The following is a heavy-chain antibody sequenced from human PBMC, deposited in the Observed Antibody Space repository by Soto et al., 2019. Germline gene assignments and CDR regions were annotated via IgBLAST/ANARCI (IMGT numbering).Heavy chain of an antibody. J-gene: IGHJ5*02. V-gene: IGHV1-18*01. CDR1: GYTFTSYG. CDR3: ARVYCSSTSCYENWFDP. CDR2: ISAYNGNT. Sequence: ASVKVSCKASGYTFTSYGISWVRQAPGQGLEWMGWISAYNGNTKYAQKFQGRVTMTTDTSTSTAYMELRSLRSDDTAVYYCARVYCSSTSCYENWFDPWGQGTLVTVSS. D-gene: IGHD2-2*01.